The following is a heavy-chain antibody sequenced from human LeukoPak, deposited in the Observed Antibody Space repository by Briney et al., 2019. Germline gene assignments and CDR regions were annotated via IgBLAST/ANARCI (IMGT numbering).Heavy chain of an antibody. Sequence: PGGSLRLSCAASGFTFSSYAMSWVRQAPGKGLEWVSAISGSGGSTYYADSVKGRFTISRDNSKSTLYLQMNSLRAEDTAVYYCATAPVAVAGGDDYWGQGTLVTVCS. CDR1: GFTFSSYA. V-gene: IGHV3-23*01. CDR2: ISGSGGST. D-gene: IGHD6-19*01. J-gene: IGHJ4*02. CDR3: ATAPVAVAGGDDY.